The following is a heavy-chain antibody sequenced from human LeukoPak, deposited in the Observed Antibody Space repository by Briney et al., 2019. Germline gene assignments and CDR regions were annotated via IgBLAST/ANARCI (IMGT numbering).Heavy chain of an antibody. V-gene: IGHV3-30*18. CDR3: AKASGDYPNWFDP. D-gene: IGHD4-17*01. CDR2: ISYDGSSK. J-gene: IGHJ5*02. CDR1: GFTFSSYG. Sequence: PGGSLRLSCAASGFTFSSYGMHWVRQAPGKGLEWVAVISYDGSSKYYADSVKGRFTISRDNSKNTLYLQMNSLRAEDTAVYYCAKASGDYPNWFDPWGQGTLVTVSS.